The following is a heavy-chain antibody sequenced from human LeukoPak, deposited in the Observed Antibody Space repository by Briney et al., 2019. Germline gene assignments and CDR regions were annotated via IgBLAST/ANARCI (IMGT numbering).Heavy chain of an antibody. Sequence: SVKVSCKASGGTFSSYAISWVRQTPGQGLEWMGGIIPIFGTANYAQKFQGRVTITADESTSTAYMELRSLRSDDTAVYYCARRGGGAGDAFDIWGQGTMVTVSS. D-gene: IGHD2-21*01. J-gene: IGHJ3*02. CDR3: ARRGGGAGDAFDI. V-gene: IGHV1-69*13. CDR1: GGTFSSYA. CDR2: IIPIFGTA.